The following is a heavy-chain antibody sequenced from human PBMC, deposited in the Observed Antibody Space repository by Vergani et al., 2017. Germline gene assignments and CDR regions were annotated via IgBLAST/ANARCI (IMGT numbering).Heavy chain of an antibody. V-gene: IGHV6-1*01. Sequence: QVQLQQSGPGLVKPSQTLSLTCAISGDSVSSNSAAWNWIRQSPSRGLEWLGGTYYRSKWYNDYAVSVKSRITINPDTSNNQFSLQLNSVTPEETAVYYCARENPGYCSGGSCYSALGWFDPWGQGTLVTVSS. CDR2: TYYRSKWYN. CDR3: ARENPGYCSGGSCYSALGWFDP. J-gene: IGHJ5*02. D-gene: IGHD2-15*01. CDR1: GDSVSSNSAA.